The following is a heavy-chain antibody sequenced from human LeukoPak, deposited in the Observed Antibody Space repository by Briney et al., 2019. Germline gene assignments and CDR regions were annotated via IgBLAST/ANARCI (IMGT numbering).Heavy chain of an antibody. CDR1: GFTLSTYS. J-gene: IGHJ4*02. Sequence: PGGSLRLSCAASGFTLSTYSMNWVRQAPGKGLEWVSSISPSGIYIYYADSVKGRFTISRDNAKNSLYLQMNSLRAEDTAVYYCARDRAGGLRFLEWLSAFGYWGQGTLVTVSS. CDR2: ISPSGIYI. D-gene: IGHD3-3*01. V-gene: IGHV3-21*04. CDR3: ARDRAGGLRFLEWLSAFGY.